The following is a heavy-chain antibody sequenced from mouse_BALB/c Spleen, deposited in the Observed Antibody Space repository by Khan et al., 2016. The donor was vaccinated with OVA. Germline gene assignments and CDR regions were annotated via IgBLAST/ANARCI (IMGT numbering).Heavy chain of an antibody. CDR1: GYSITSHYA. J-gene: IGHJ2*02. CDR3: ARGNYYGYYFDY. Sequence: EVELVESGPGLVKPSQSLSLTCTVTGYSITSHYAWNWIRQFPGNKLEWMGYISYSGSTTYNPSLKSRISITRDTSKNQFFLQLKSVTTEDTATDYCARGNYYGYYFDYWGQGTSLTVSS. V-gene: IGHV3-2*02. D-gene: IGHD1-1*01. CDR2: ISYSGST.